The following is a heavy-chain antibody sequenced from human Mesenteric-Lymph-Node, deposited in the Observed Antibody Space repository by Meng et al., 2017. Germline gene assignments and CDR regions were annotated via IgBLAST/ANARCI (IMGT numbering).Heavy chain of an antibody. CDR2: ISGYNGNT. V-gene: IGHV1-18*01. CDR1: GYTFTSYG. CDR3: ATSPNPYDSSGHSDY. J-gene: IGHJ4*02. Sequence: ASVKVSCKASGYTFTSYGISWVRQAPGQGLEWMGWISGYNGNTNYAQKLQGRVTMTTDTSTSTAYMELRSLRSDDTAVYYCATSPNPYDSSGHSDYWGQGTLVTVSS. D-gene: IGHD3-22*01.